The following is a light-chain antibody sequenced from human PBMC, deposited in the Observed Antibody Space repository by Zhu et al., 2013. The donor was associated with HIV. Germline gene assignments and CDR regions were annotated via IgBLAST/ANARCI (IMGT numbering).Light chain of an antibody. V-gene: IGKV3-15*01. Sequence: EIVLTQSPGILSLSPGERATLSCRASQNVRNNYLAWYQQKPGQAPRLLIYRASTRATGVPARFSGSGSGTEFTLTISSLQSEDSAVYFCQQYDNWPPYTFGQGTKLEIK. CDR3: QQYDNWPPYT. CDR2: RAS. CDR1: QNVRNN. J-gene: IGKJ2*01.